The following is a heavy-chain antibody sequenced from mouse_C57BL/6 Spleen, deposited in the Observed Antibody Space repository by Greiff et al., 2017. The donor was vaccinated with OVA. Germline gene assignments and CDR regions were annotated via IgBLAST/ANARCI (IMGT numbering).Heavy chain of an antibody. Sequence: EVQLQQSGAELVRPGASVKLSCTASGFNIKDYYMHWVKQRPEQGLEWIGRIDPEDGDTEYAPKFQGKATITADTASSPTCLQISSLTTEETAVYYCTKLWNYFDYWGQGTTLTVSS. V-gene: IGHV14-1*01. CDR2: IDPEDGDT. CDR1: GFNIKDYY. J-gene: IGHJ2*01. CDR3: TKLWNYFDY. D-gene: IGHD1-1*02.